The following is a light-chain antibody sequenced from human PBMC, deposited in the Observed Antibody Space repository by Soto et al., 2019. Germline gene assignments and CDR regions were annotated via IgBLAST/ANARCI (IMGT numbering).Light chain of an antibody. CDR1: SSDVGGYNY. CDR2: EVT. V-gene: IGLV2-8*01. Sequence: QSVLTQPPSASGSPGQSVTISCTGTSSDVGGYNYVSWYQQYPGRAPKLMIYEVTKRPSGVPDRFSGSKSGNTASLTVSGRQAEDEADYYCCSYAASNNFYFVFGGGTKLTVL. CDR3: CSYAASNNFYFV. J-gene: IGLJ3*02.